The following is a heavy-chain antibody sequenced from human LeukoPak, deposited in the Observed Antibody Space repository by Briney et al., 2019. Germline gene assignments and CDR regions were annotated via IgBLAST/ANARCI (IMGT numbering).Heavy chain of an antibody. Sequence: SETLSLTCTVSGGSISSYYWSWIRQPPGKGLEWIGYIYYSGSTNYNPSLKSRVTISVDTSKNQFSLKLSSVTAADTAVYYCASFHTKGWFDPWGQGTLVTVSS. CDR1: GGSISSYY. D-gene: IGHD2/OR15-2a*01. V-gene: IGHV4-59*01. J-gene: IGHJ5*02. CDR3: ASFHTKGWFDP. CDR2: IYYSGST.